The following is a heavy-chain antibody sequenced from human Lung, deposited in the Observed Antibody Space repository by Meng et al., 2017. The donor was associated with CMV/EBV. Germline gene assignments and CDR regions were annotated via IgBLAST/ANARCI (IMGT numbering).Heavy chain of an antibody. V-gene: IGHV3-11*04. CDR2: ISGDGSDL. CDR3: VRDILRVGITYYFDY. Sequence: GESXKISCAASGFPFSNYYMSWIRLAPGRGLEWISYISGDGSDLFYGASVGNRCTISKDNAKNSLYLQINSLRVEDTAAYYCVRDILRVGITYYFDYWGQGTLVTVSS. J-gene: IGHJ4*02. CDR1: GFPFSNYY. D-gene: IGHD1-26*01.